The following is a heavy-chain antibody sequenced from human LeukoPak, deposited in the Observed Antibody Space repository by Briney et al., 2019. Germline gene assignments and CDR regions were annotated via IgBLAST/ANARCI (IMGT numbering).Heavy chain of an antibody. Sequence: GGSLRLSCAASGFTFSSYTTNWVRQAPGKGLEWVSSISSSSGYIYYADSVKGRLTISRDNAKNSLYLQMNSLRAEDTAVYYCARARDCSSTSCYAFDYWGQGTLVTVSS. D-gene: IGHD2-2*01. CDR3: ARARDCSSTSCYAFDY. J-gene: IGHJ4*02. CDR1: GFTFSSYT. V-gene: IGHV3-21*01. CDR2: ISSSSGYI.